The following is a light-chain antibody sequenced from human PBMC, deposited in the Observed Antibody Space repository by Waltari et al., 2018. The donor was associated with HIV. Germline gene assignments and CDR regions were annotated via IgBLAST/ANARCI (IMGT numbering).Light chain of an antibody. J-gene: IGLJ2*01. V-gene: IGLV2-23*02. CDR1: SSDVGSYNL. Sequence: QSALTQSASVSGSPGQSITISCTGTSSDVGSYNLVSWYQQHPGKAPKLMIYEVSKRPSGVSNRFSGSKSGNTASLTISGLQAEDEADYYCCSYAGSSTVFGGGTKLTVL. CDR3: CSYAGSSTV. CDR2: EVS.